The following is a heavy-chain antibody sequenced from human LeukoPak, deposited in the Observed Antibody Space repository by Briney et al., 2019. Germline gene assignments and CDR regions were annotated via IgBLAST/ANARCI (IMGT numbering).Heavy chain of an antibody. CDR2: IIPIFGTA. J-gene: IGHJ3*02. Sequence: ASVKVSCKASGGTFSSYAISWVRQAPGQGLEWMGGIIPIFGTANYAQKFQGRVTITADESTSTAYMELSSLRSEDTAVYHCARDRRPNYYDSSGYGAFDIWGQGTMVTVSS. CDR1: GGTFSSYA. CDR3: ARDRRPNYYDSSGYGAFDI. D-gene: IGHD3-22*01. V-gene: IGHV1-69*13.